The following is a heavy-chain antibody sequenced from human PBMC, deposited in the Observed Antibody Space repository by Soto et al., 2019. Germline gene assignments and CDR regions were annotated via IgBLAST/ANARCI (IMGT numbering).Heavy chain of an antibody. CDR3: ARDFLGIAARPRGFDY. J-gene: IGHJ4*02. CDR1: GFTFSDYY. V-gene: IGHV3-11*01. CDR2: ISSSGSTI. D-gene: IGHD6-6*01. Sequence: GGSLRLSCAASGFTFSDYYMSWIRQAPGQGLEWVSYISSSGSTIYYADSVKGQFTISRDNAKNSLYLQMNSLRAEDTAVYYCARDFLGIAARPRGFDYWGQGTLVTVSS.